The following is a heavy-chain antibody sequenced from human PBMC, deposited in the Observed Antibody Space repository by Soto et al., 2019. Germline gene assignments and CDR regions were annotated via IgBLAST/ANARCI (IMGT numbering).Heavy chain of an antibody. J-gene: IGHJ6*03. CDR3: ARAVAGNYYYYMDV. V-gene: IGHV3-66*01. Sequence: EGSLRLSCAASGFTVSSNYMSWVRQAPGKGLEWVSVIYSGGSTYYADSVKGRFTISRDNSKNTLYLQMNSLRAEDTAVYYCARAVAGNYYYYMDVWGKGTTVTVSS. CDR1: GFTVSSNY. CDR2: IYSGGST. D-gene: IGHD6-19*01.